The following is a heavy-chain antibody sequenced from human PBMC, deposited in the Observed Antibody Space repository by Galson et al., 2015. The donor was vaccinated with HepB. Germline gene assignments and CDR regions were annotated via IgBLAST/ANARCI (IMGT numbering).Heavy chain of an antibody. D-gene: IGHD5-18*01. Sequence: SLRLSCAASGFTFSSYSMNWVRQPPGKGLEWVSYISSGSNTIYYADSVKGRFTISRDNAKNSLYLQMNGLRAEDTAVYYCARDIYGYSYGYRYFDYWGQGTLVTVSS. CDR1: GFTFSSYS. CDR2: ISSGSNTI. CDR3: ARDIYGYSYGYRYFDY. V-gene: IGHV3-48*01. J-gene: IGHJ4*02.